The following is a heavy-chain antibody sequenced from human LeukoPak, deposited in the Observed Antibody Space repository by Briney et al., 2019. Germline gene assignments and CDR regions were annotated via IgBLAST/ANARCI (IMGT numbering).Heavy chain of an antibody. J-gene: IGHJ6*03. CDR3: ARGRIAAAGYYYYYYMDV. CDR1: GGTFSSYA. D-gene: IGHD6-13*01. V-gene: IGHV1-69*05. CDR2: IIPIFGTA. Sequence: SVKVSCKASGGTFSSYAISWVRQAPGQGLEWMGGIIPIFGTANYAQKFQGRVTITTDESTSTAYMELSSLRSEDTAVYYCARGRIAAAGYYYYYYMDVWGKGTTVTVSS.